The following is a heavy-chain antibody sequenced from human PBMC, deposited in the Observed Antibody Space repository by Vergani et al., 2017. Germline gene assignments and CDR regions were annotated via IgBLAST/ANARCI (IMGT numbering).Heavy chain of an antibody. CDR3: AKDRSIAAPYFDY. J-gene: IGHJ4*02. Sequence: EVQLLESGGGLVQPGGSLRLSCAASVLTFRSYAMSWVRQAPGKGLVWVSAISGSGGSTYYADSVKGRFTISRDNSKNTLYLQMNSLRAEDTAVYYCAKDRSIAAPYFDYWGQGTLVTVSS. V-gene: IGHV3-23*01. CDR2: ISGSGGST. CDR1: VLTFRSYA. D-gene: IGHD6-6*01.